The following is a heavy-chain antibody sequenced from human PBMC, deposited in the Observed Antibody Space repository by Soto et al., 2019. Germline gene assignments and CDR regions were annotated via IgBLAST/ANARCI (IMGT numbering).Heavy chain of an antibody. CDR2: ISSSGSTI. V-gene: IGHV3-11*01. J-gene: IGHJ6*02. D-gene: IGHD3-10*01. CDR1: GFTFSDYY. Sequence: GGSLRLSCAASGFTFSDYYMSWIRQAPGKGLEWVSYISSSGSTIYYADSVKGRFTISRDNAKNSLYLQMNSLRAEDTAVYYCARVPASGPTYYYYYGMDVWGQGTTVTAP. CDR3: ARVPASGPTYYYYYGMDV.